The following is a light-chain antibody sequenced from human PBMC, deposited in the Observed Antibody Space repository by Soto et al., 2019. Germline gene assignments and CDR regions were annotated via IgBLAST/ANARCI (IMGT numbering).Light chain of an antibody. CDR3: QQYYSTPLT. Sequence: EIVLTQSPGTLSLSPGERATLSCRASQSVSSSCLAWYQQKPGQAPRLLIYGASSRATGIPDRFSGSGSGTDFTLTISSLQAEDVAVYYCQQYYSTPLTFGGGTKVDIK. CDR2: GAS. V-gene: IGKV3-20*01. CDR1: QSVSSSC. J-gene: IGKJ4*01.